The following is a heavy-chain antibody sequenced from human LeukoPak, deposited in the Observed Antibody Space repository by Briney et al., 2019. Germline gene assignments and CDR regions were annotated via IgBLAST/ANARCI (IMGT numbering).Heavy chain of an antibody. J-gene: IGHJ4*02. CDR2: ISGYSANT. Sequence: SVQVSCKASGYTFTSYGISWVRQAPGQGLEWMGWISGYSANTNYAQKLQGRVTMTTDTSTSTAYMELRSLRSDDTAVYYCARDPYSSGSGLADYWGQGTLVTVSS. D-gene: IGHD6-19*01. CDR1: GYTFTSYG. CDR3: ARDPYSSGSGLADY. V-gene: IGHV1-18*01.